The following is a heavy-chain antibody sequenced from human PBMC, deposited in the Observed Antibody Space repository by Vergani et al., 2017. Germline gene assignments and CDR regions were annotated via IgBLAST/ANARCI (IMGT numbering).Heavy chain of an antibody. Sequence: QVQLVQSGAEVKKPGASAKVSCKASGYTFTSYGISWVRQAPGQGLEWMGWISAYNGNTNYAQKLQGRVTMTTDTSTSTAYMVLRSLRSDDTAVYYCAGDEGPQEEPTVATSEDYWGQGTLVTVSS. D-gene: IGHD4-11*01. CDR3: AGDEGPQEEPTVATSEDY. J-gene: IGHJ4*02. CDR2: ISAYNGNT. V-gene: IGHV1-18*04. CDR1: GYTFTSYG.